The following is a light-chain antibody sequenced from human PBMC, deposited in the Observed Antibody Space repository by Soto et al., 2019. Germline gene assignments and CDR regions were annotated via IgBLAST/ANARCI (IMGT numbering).Light chain of an antibody. CDR3: QQYLSLPPLT. CDR1: RDISNY. J-gene: IGKJ4*01. V-gene: IGKV1-33*01. CDR2: DVS. Sequence: DIQMTQSPSSLSATIGDRVTISCQASRDISNYINWYQQKPGRAPKLLIYDVSNLETGVPSRFSGSGSGTDFTFTIISLQPQDIATYYCQQYLSLPPLTFGEGTRVEIK.